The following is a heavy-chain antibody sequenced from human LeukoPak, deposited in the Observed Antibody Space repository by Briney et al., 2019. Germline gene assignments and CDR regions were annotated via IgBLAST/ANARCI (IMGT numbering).Heavy chain of an antibody. Sequence: GGSLRLPCVTSGFILSNYAMTWVRQAPGKGLEWVSGIGGSGGRTSYADSVKGRFTISRDNSKDTVSLQLNSLRAEDTAVYYCARGSEAAAGAFDYWGQGALVTVPS. CDR3: ARGSEAAAGAFDY. D-gene: IGHD6-13*01. V-gene: IGHV3-23*01. CDR1: GFILSNYA. CDR2: IGGSGGRT. J-gene: IGHJ4*02.